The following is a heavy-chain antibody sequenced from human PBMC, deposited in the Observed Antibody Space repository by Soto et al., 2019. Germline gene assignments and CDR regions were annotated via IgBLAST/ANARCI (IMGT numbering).Heavy chain of an antibody. J-gene: IGHJ6*02. D-gene: IGHD2-8*01. CDR3: ARDRCTTDRCYTHHFDV. V-gene: IGHV1-18*04. CDR1: GYTFTSYG. CDR2: ISVYTGNT. Sequence: QVQLVQSGGEVTKPGASVKVSCKSSGYTFTSYGVSWVRQAPGQGLEWLGWISVYTGNTKQAQKLQDRVPLTTESSTSTAYMELRSLRSHDTAVYYCARDRCTTDRCYTHHFDVWGQGTTVTVSS.